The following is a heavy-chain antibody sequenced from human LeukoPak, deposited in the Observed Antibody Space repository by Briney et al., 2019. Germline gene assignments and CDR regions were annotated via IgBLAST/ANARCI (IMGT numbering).Heavy chain of an antibody. CDR2: ISPYNGNT. V-gene: IGHV1-18*01. J-gene: IGHJ4*02. CDR3: ARVGPDRDFDY. Sequence: ASVKVSCKASGYTFTNCGISWVRQAPGQGLEWMGWISPYNGNTNYAQNLQGRVTLTTDTSTSTAYMELRSLRSDDTAVYYCARVGPDRDFDYWGQGTLVTVSS. CDR1: GYTFTNCG. D-gene: IGHD1-14*01.